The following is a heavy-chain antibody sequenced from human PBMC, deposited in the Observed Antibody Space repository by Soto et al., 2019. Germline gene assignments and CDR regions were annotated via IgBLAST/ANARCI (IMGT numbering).Heavy chain of an antibody. CDR2: IYYSGST. V-gene: IGHV4-59*08. CDR1: GGSISSYY. J-gene: IGHJ4*02. Sequence: SETLSLTCTVSGGSISSYYWSWIRQLPGKGLEWIGYIYYSGSTNYNPSLKSRVTISVDTSKNQFSLKLSSVTAADTAVYYCARHGAGYSSSWYYFDYWGQGTLVTVSS. CDR3: ARHGAGYSSSWYYFDY. D-gene: IGHD6-13*01.